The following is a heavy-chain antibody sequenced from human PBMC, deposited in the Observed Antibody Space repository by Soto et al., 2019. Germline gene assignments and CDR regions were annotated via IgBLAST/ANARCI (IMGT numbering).Heavy chain of an antibody. CDR2: IYPGDSDT. Sequence: GESLKVSCKGSGYRFTSYWSGWVRPMTGKGLEWMGIIYPGDSDTRYSPSFQGQVTISADKSISTAYLQWSSLKASDTAMYYCARYEYSSSFPPYYYYGMDVWGQGTTVTVSS. V-gene: IGHV5-51*01. CDR1: GYRFTSYW. CDR3: ARYEYSSSFPPYYYYGMDV. J-gene: IGHJ6*02. D-gene: IGHD6-6*01.